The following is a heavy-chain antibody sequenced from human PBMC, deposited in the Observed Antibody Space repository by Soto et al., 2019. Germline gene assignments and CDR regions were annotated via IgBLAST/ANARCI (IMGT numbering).Heavy chain of an antibody. CDR3: ASDKINGLLDY. CDR2: INHSGST. Sequence: PSETLSLTCAVDGGSFSGYYWTWLRQPPGTGLEWIGEINHSGSTNYNPSLKSRVTISVDTSKNQFSLKLTSVTAADTAVYYCASDKINGLLDYWGQGTLVSVCS. V-gene: IGHV4-34*01. J-gene: IGHJ4*02. CDR1: GGSFSGYY. D-gene: IGHD2-8*01.